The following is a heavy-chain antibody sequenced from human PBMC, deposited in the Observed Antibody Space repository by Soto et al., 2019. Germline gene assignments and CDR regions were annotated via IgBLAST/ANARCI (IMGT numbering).Heavy chain of an antibody. CDR3: ARGAPSWAYGMDV. Sequence: QVQLVRSGAEVKKPGASVKVSCEASGYTFTTYGISWVQQAPGQGLEWMGWISPYNGNTNYAQKFQGRVTMTTDTSTSTAYMDLRSLRSDDTAVYYCARGAPSWAYGMDVWGQGTTVTVSS. J-gene: IGHJ6*02. D-gene: IGHD1-26*01. V-gene: IGHV1-18*01. CDR2: ISPYNGNT. CDR1: GYTFTTYG.